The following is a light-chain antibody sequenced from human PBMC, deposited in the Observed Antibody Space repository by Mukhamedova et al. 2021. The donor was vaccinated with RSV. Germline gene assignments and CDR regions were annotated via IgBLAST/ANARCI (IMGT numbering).Light chain of an antibody. Sequence: APRLLIYGASNRATGVPARFSGRGSGIDFTLTISRLEPEDFAVYYCQQRSNFGPGTRVDIK. CDR2: GAS. V-gene: IGKV3-11*01. J-gene: IGKJ3*01. CDR3: QQRSN.